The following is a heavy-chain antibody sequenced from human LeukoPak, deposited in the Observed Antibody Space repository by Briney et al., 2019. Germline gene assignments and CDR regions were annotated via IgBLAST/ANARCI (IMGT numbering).Heavy chain of an antibody. CDR2: ISSGSTYT. CDR1: GFTFSDYY. J-gene: IGHJ6*02. D-gene: IGHD6-13*01. Sequence: GGSLRLSCAASGFTFSDYYMSWIRQAPGKGLEWASYISSGSTYTNYADSVKGRFTTSRDNAKNSLYLQMNSLRAEDTAVYYCARRQQSANYYYGLDVWGQGTTVTVSS. V-gene: IGHV3-11*03. CDR3: ARRQQSANYYYGLDV.